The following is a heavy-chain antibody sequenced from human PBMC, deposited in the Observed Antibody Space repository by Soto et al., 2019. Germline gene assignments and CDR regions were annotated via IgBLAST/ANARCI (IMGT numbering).Heavy chain of an antibody. Sequence: SETLSLTCTVSGASITYGGYSWSWIRQTPGKGLEWIGYIHHLETTFYNPSFESRLTLSIDRTKNQFSLNLNSMSAADRAVYFCARGGGSDSFDYWGQGILVTVSS. CDR3: ARGGGSDSFDY. D-gene: IGHD1-26*01. V-gene: IGHV4-30-2*01. CDR1: GASITYGGYS. CDR2: IHHLETT. J-gene: IGHJ4*02.